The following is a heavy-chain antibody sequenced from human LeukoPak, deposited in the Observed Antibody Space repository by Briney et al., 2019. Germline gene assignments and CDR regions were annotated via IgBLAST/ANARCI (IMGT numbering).Heavy chain of an antibody. CDR1: GFTVSDYF. Sequence: GGSLRLSCAASGFTVSDYFMSWVRQAPGKGLEWVSTLYTNDATYYEDSVKGRFTISRDSSKNTLYFQMSSVRIEDTAVYYCARDLPGAARGFDYWGQGTLVTVSS. V-gene: IGHV3-53*01. CDR3: ARDLPGAARGFDY. CDR2: LYTNDAT. J-gene: IGHJ4*02. D-gene: IGHD7-27*01.